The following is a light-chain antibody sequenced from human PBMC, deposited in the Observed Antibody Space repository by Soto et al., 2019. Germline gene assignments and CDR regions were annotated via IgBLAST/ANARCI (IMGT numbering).Light chain of an antibody. J-gene: IGKJ5*01. Sequence: EIVSRQSPGTLSLSPGERATLSCRAGQNIHTNLAWYQQKPGQAPRLLIYGASTRATGIPARFSGSGSGTEFTLSISSLQSEDSAVYYCQQYNNWPPITFGQGTRLEIK. V-gene: IGKV3D-15*01. CDR1: QNIHTN. CDR3: QQYNNWPPIT. CDR2: GAS.